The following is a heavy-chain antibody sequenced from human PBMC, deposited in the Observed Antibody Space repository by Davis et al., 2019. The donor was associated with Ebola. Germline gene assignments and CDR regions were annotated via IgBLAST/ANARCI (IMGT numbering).Heavy chain of an antibody. CDR3: ARRVYDSSGYYYFDY. J-gene: IGHJ4*02. V-gene: IGHV3-20*04. CDR1: GFTFDDYG. Sequence: GGSLRLSCAASGFTFDDYGMSWVRQGPGKGLEWVSGIDWNGGGTGYADSVKGRFTISRDKANNSLYLQMNSLRAEDTALYYCARRVYDSSGYYYFDYWGQGTLVTVSS. CDR2: IDWNGGGT. D-gene: IGHD3-22*01.